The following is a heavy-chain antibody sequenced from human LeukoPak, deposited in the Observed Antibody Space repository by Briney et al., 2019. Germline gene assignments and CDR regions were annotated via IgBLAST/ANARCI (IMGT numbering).Heavy chain of an antibody. CDR2: ISWNSGTI. Sequence: GGSLRLSCAASGFIFDESALHWVRQPPGKGLEWVSGISWNSGTIDYADSVRGRFTISRDNAKNSLYLQMDSLRVEDTAFYYCAKDNRRHYTSGPNPDSLHWGQGALVTVSS. V-gene: IGHV3-9*01. J-gene: IGHJ4*02. CDR3: AKDNRRHYTSGPNPDSLH. D-gene: IGHD6-19*01. CDR1: GFIFDESA.